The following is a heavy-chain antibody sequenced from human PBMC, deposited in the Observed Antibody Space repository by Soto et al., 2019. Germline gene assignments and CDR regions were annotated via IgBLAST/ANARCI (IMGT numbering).Heavy chain of an antibody. CDR2: VYYTGAT. Sequence: QVQLQEAGPGMVRPSETLSLTCTVSGGSITGYYWSWIRQPPGKGLEWIGYVYYTGATIYNPSLKGRVTMSVDSSKSQFSLRLTSVTAADTAIYYCARSVPPRWLQFGYWGQGSLVTVSS. CDR3: ARSVPPRWLQFGY. CDR1: GGSITGYY. V-gene: IGHV4-59*01. D-gene: IGHD6-19*01. J-gene: IGHJ4*02.